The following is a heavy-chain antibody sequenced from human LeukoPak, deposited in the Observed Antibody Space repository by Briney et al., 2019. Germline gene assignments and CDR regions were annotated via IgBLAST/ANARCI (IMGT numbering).Heavy chain of an antibody. Sequence: SQTLSLTCTVSGVSISSGDYYWSWIRLHPGKGLEWIGTIYYSGTTYYNSSLKSRVTISADTSKKHFSLRLSSVTAADTAVYYCARLWSGDYYFAYWGQGTLATVSS. D-gene: IGHD3-3*01. V-gene: IGHV4-30-2*03. CDR1: GVSISSGDYY. CDR2: IYYSGTT. CDR3: ARLWSGDYYFAY. J-gene: IGHJ4*02.